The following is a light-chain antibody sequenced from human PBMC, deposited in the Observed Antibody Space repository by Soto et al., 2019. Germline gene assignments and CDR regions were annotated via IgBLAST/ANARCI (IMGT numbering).Light chain of an antibody. J-gene: IGKJ3*01. Sequence: DIQMTQSPSSLSASVGDRVTITCRASQGISNYLAWYQQKPGKVPKLLIYAASTLEPGVPSRFSGSGSGTDFTLTISCLQSEDVSTDYCQNYNIAPFTFGPGTQVHI. CDR2: AAS. CDR1: QGISNY. CDR3: QNYNIAPFT. V-gene: IGKV1-27*01.